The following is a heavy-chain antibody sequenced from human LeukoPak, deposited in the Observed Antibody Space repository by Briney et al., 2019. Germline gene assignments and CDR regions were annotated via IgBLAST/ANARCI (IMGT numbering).Heavy chain of an antibody. CDR1: GFSFGSYA. V-gene: IGHV3-23*01. J-gene: IGHJ4*02. D-gene: IGHD5-18*01. CDR2: ISGSGGST. CDR3: AKGSPGYSYGYGDY. Sequence: SGRSLRHSCVESGFSFGSYAMSWVRQAPGRGLEWVSAISGSGGSTYYAASVKGRFTISRDNSKNTLYLQMNSLRAEDTAVYYCAKGSPGYSYGYGDYWGQGTLVTVS.